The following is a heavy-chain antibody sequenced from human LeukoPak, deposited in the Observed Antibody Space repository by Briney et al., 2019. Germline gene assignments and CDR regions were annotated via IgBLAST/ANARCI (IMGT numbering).Heavy chain of an antibody. Sequence: SETLSLTCAVYGGSFSSYYWSWIRQPPGKGLEWIGEINHSGSTNYNPSLKSRVTISVDTSKNQFSLKLSSVTAADTAVYYCARDPRRITMVRGAVGGFDYWGQGTLVTVSS. J-gene: IGHJ4*02. V-gene: IGHV4-34*01. CDR1: GGSFSSYY. CDR2: INHSGST. D-gene: IGHD3-10*01. CDR3: ARDPRRITMVRGAVGGFDY.